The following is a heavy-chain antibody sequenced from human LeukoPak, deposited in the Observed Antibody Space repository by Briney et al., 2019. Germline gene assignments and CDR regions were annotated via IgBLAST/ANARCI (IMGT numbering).Heavy chain of an antibody. CDR1: GYTFTNYA. Sequence: GASVRLSCKASGYTFTNYAIHWVRQAPGQRLEWMGWINAGYSNTKYSQKFQGRVTITMDTSASTAYMELSSLRSEDTAVYYCARDMGGSGSYSYWGQGTLITVSS. J-gene: IGHJ4*02. CDR3: ARDMGGSGSYSY. V-gene: IGHV1-3*01. D-gene: IGHD3-10*01. CDR2: INAGYSNT.